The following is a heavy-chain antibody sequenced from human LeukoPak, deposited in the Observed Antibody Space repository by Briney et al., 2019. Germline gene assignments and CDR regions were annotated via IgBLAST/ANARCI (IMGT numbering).Heavy chain of an antibody. D-gene: IGHD3-10*01. CDR3: ARYYGSGSYFHDYYYMDV. CDR1: GGSFSGYY. J-gene: IGHJ6*03. CDR2: IYYSGST. V-gene: IGHV4-59*01. Sequence: SETLSLTCAVYGGSFSGYYWSWIRQPPGKGLEWIGYIYYSGSTNYNPSLKSRVTISVDTSKNQFSLKLSSVTAADTAVYYCARYYGSGSYFHDYYYMDVWGKGTTVTVSS.